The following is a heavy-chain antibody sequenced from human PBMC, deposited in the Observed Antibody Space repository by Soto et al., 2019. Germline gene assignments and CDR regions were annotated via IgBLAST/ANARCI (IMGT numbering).Heavy chain of an antibody. J-gene: IGHJ6*02. D-gene: IGHD1-26*01. Sequence: PSETLSLTCTVSGGSISSSSYYWGWIRQPPGKGLEWIGSIYYSGSTYYNPSLKSRVTISVDTSKNQFSLKLSSVTAADTAVYYCASQHGRSWRTPYYYYGMDVWGQGTTVTVSS. CDR2: IYYSGST. CDR3: ASQHGRSWRTPYYYYGMDV. V-gene: IGHV4-39*01. CDR1: GGSISSSSYY.